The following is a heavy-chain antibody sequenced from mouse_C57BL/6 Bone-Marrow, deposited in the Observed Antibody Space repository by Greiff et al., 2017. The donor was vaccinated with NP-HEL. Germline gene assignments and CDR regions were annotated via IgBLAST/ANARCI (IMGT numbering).Heavy chain of an antibody. CDR1: GFTFSDFY. Sequence: EVKLVESGGGLVQSGRSLRLSCATSGFTFSDFYMEWVRQAPGKGLEWIAASRNKANDYTTEYSASVKGRFIVSRDTSQSILYLQMNALRAEDTAIYYCARDAPGRGFDYWGQGTTLTVSS. J-gene: IGHJ2*01. V-gene: IGHV7-1*01. D-gene: IGHD4-1*01. CDR2: SRNKANDYTT. CDR3: ARDAPGRGFDY.